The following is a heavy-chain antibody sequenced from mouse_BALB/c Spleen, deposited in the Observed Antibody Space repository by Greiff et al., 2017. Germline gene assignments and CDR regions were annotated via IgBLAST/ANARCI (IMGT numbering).Heavy chain of an antibody. J-gene: IGHJ4*01. Sequence: EVQGVESGGDLVKPGGSLKLSCAASGFTFSSYGMSWVRQTPEKRLEWVATISDGGSYTYYPDSVKGRFTISRDNAKNNLYLQMSSLKSEDTAMYYCARGDAMDYWGQGTSVTVSS. CDR1: GFTFSSYG. CDR3: ARGDAMDY. CDR2: ISDGGSYT. V-gene: IGHV5-6*01.